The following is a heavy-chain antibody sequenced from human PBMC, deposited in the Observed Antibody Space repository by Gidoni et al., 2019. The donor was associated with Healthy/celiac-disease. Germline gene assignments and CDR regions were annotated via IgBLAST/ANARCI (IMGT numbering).Heavy chain of an antibody. Sequence: QVQLVQSGAEVKKPGSSVKVSCKASGGTFSSYAISWVLQAPGQGLEWMGGIIPIFGTANYAQKFQGRVTITADESTSTAYMELSSLRSEDTAVYYCARDFPHPYCSGGSCYHPLYAFDIWGQGTMVTVSS. D-gene: IGHD2-15*01. CDR2: IIPIFGTA. V-gene: IGHV1-69*01. CDR1: GGTFSSYA. J-gene: IGHJ3*02. CDR3: ARDFPHPYCSGGSCYHPLYAFDI.